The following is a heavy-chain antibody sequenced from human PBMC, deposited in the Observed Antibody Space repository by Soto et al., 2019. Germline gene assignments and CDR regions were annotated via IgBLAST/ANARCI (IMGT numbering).Heavy chain of an antibody. CDR2: ITGSGVST. J-gene: IGHJ6*02. CDR3: AKGGYCTTTSCYTGYYSAMDV. CDR1: GFTFSTYD. V-gene: IGHV3-23*01. Sequence: LRLSCAASGFTFSTYDMRWVRQAPGKGLEWVSSITGSGVSTYTADSVRGRFTISRDNSRNTLYLQMDNVRVEDTAVYYCAKGGYCTTTSCYTGYYSAMDVWGQGTTVTVSS. D-gene: IGHD2-2*02.